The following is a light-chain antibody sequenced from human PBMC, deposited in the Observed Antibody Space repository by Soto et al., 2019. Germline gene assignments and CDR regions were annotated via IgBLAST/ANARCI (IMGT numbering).Light chain of an antibody. CDR3: QQYYTSPT. CDR1: RSVLSSSNNKNY. V-gene: IGKV4-1*01. J-gene: IGKJ5*01. CDR2: WTS. Sequence: DIVMTQSPDSLPVSLGERATINCKSSRSVLSSSNNKNYIAWYQQKSGQPPKLLIYWTSTRESGVPDRFRGRGSGTDFTLTISTLQAEDVAVYYCQQYYTSPTFGQGTRLEIK.